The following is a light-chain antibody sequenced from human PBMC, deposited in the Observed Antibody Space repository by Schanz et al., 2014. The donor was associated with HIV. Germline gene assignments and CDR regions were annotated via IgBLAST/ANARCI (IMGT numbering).Light chain of an antibody. J-gene: IGLJ3*02. CDR3: SSYTSSSTLEV. Sequence: QSVLTQPRSVSGSPGQSVAISCTGTSSDVGGYNYVSWYQQHPGKAPKLMIYDVSNRPSGVSNRFSGSKSGNTASLTISGLQAEDEADYYCSSYTSSSTLEVFGGGTKVTVL. CDR1: SSDVGGYNY. V-gene: IGLV2-14*03. CDR2: DVS.